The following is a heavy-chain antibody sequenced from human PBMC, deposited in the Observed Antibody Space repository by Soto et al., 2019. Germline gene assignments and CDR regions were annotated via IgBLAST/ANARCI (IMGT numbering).Heavy chain of an antibody. Sequence: QVRLQESGPGLVKPSQTLSLTCRVSGDSTSRGGYYWSWIRQHPGKGLEWIGYIYWSGNTYFNPSLKSRVSISLGTSSNQFSLNLTSVTAADTAVYYCARGAADYGDAFDIWVQGTTVTVSS. D-gene: IGHD4-17*01. CDR1: GDSTSRGGYY. CDR2: IYWSGNT. J-gene: IGHJ3*02. CDR3: ARGAADYGDAFDI. V-gene: IGHV4-31*03.